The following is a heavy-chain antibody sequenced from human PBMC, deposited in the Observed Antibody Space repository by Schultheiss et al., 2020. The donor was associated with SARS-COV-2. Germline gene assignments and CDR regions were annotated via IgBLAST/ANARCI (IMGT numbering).Heavy chain of an antibody. CDR1: GFSFSGSG. J-gene: IGHJ4*02. CDR2: IRSKARNYAT. CDR3: THHGHTYGLFDS. Sequence: GGSLRLSCVTSGFSFSGSGIYWVRQASGKGLEWVGRIRSKARNYATTYVASVQGRFTISRDDSKNTAYLQMNSLKAEDTAMYYCTHHGHTYGLFDSWGQGTLVTVSS. D-gene: IGHD5-18*01. V-gene: IGHV3-73*01.